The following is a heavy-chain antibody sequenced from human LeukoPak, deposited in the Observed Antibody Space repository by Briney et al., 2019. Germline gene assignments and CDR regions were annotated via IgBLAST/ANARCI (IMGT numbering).Heavy chain of an antibody. Sequence: ASVKVSCKASGGTFSSYAISWVRQAPGQGLEWMGGIIPIFGTANYAQKFQGRVTITADESTSTAYMELSSLRSEDTAVYYCARDQDIVATNDAFDIWGQGTMVTVSS. V-gene: IGHV1-69*13. D-gene: IGHD5-12*01. CDR3: ARDQDIVATNDAFDI. CDR2: IIPIFGTA. CDR1: GGTFSSYA. J-gene: IGHJ3*02.